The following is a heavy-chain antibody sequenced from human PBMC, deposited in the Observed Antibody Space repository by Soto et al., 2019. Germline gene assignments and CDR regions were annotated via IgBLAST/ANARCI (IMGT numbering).Heavy chain of an antibody. D-gene: IGHD3-3*01. V-gene: IGHV4-4*07. J-gene: IGHJ6*02. CDR3: ARGIFGPTLLHYYYYGMDV. CDR1: GGSISSYY. CDR2: IYTSGST. Sequence: SETLSLTCTVSGGSISSYYWSWIRQPAGKGLEWIGRIYTSGSTNYNPSIKSRVTMSVDTSKNQFSLKLSSVTAADTAVYYCARGIFGPTLLHYYYYGMDVWGQGTTVTVSS.